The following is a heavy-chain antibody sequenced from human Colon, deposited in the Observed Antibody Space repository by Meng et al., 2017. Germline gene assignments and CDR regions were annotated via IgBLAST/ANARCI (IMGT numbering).Heavy chain of an antibody. D-gene: IGHD3-10*01. J-gene: IGHJ4*02. CDR3: ARFYGSGTFEVHDY. V-gene: IGHV4-61*01. CDR1: GGSVSSASYY. CDR2: IHYSGSR. Sequence: VQLQESRPGLVRPSETLSLTCNVSGGSVSSASYYWSWIRQPPGKGLEWIGLIHYSGSRNYNPSLKSRVTMSVDTSKNQVSLRLTSVTAADTAVYYCARFYGSGTFEVHDYWGQGTLVTVSS.